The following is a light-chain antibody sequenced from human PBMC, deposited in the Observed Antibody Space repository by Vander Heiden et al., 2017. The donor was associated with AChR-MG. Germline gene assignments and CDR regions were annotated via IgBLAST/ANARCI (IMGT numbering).Light chain of an antibody. V-gene: IGKV1-39*01. CDR1: QTISNY. CDR2: KTS. Sequence: DIQMTQSPSSLSASVGDRVTISCRASQTISNYLNWYQERPGKAPNLLISKTSRLESGVPSRFSGSRSGTDFTLTIDGLQPEDFALYFCQQCFSTPLTFGGGTKVEIK. CDR3: QQCFSTPLT. J-gene: IGKJ4*01.